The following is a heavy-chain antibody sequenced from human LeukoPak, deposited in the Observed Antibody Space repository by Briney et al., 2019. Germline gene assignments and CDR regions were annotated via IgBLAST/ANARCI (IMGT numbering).Heavy chain of an antibody. J-gene: IGHJ5*02. CDR2: IYYSGST. Sequence: SETLSLTCTVSGGSISSYYWSWIRQPPGKGLEWIGHIYYSGSTNYNPSLTSRVTISVDTSKNQFSLKLSSVTAAGTAVYYCARGYSSNWYSGFDPWGQGTLVTVSS. V-gene: IGHV4-59*01. CDR3: ARGYSSNWYSGFDP. D-gene: IGHD6-13*01. CDR1: GGSISSYY.